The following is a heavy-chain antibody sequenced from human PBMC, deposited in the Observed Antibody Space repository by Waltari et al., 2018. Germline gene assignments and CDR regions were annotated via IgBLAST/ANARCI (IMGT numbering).Heavy chain of an antibody. CDR3: AKDTGRYYYYMDV. CDR2: IWFDGSSK. J-gene: IGHJ6*03. D-gene: IGHD4-17*01. V-gene: IGHV3-30*18. CDR1: GFTFSRYG. Sequence: QVQLVESGGGVVQPGRSLRLSCAVSGFTFSRYGMHWVRQAPGKGLEWVSAIWFDGSSKYYADSVKGRFTISRDNSKNTLFLQMNSLRAEDTAMYYCAKDTGRYYYYMDVWGKGTTVTVSS.